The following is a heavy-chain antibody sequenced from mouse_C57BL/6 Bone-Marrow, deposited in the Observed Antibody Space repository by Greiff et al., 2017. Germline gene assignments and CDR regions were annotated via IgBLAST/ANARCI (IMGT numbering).Heavy chain of an antibody. D-gene: IGHD1-1*01. CDR3: TMKGSSYWYFDV. V-gene: IGHV1-5*01. J-gene: IGHJ1*03. CDR2: IYPGNSDT. Sequence: VQLQQPGAELVKPGASVKLSCKASGYTFTSYWMHWVKQRPGQGLEWIGAIYPGNSDTSYNQKFKGKAKLTAVTSASTAYMELSSLTNEDSAVYYCTMKGSSYWYFDVWGTGTTVTVSS. CDR1: GYTFTSYW.